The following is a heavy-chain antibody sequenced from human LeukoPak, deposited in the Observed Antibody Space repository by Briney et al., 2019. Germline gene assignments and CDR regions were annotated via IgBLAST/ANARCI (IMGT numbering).Heavy chain of an antibody. CDR1: GFTFSSYW. Sequence: GGSLRLSCAASGFTFSSYWMSWVRQAPGKGLEWVANIKEDGSETHYVDSVKGRFTISRDNAKNSLYLQMNNLRAEDTAVYFCGCGMDVWGQGTTVTVSS. CDR3: GCGMDV. CDR2: IKEDGSET. V-gene: IGHV3-7*03. J-gene: IGHJ6*02.